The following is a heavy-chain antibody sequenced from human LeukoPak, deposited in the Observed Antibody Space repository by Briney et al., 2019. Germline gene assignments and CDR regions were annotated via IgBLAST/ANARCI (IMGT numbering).Heavy chain of an antibody. CDR2: ISYDGSNR. CDR1: GFTFSSYA. V-gene: IGHV3-30*01. J-gene: IGHJ4*02. CDR3: ARYSDYGGNTYYFDY. D-gene: IGHD4-23*01. Sequence: PGRSLRLSCAASGFTFSSYAMHWVRQAPGKGLEWVAVISYDGSNRYYADSVKGRFTISRDNSKNTLYLQMNSLRAEDTAVYYCARYSDYGGNTYYFDYWGQGTLVTVSS.